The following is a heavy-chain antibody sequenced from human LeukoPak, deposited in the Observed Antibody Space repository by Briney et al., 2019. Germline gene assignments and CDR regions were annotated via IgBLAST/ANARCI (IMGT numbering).Heavy chain of an antibody. Sequence: PSETLSLTCTVSGGSISSYYWSWIRQPAGKGLEWIGRIYTSGSTNYNPSLKSRVTISVDRSKNQISLKLTTVTAADTAVYYCARGGDFWSGSTEAFDIWGQGTLVTVSS. V-gene: IGHV4-4*07. J-gene: IGHJ3*02. CDR3: ARGGDFWSGSTEAFDI. D-gene: IGHD3-3*01. CDR1: GGSISSYY. CDR2: IYTSGST.